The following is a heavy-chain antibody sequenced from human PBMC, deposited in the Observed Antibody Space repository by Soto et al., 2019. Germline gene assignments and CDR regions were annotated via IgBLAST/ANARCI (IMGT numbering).Heavy chain of an antibody. CDR1: GYTFTSYY. CDR3: ARVLTSRGYDFWSGYYSNYYGMDG. D-gene: IGHD3-3*01. Sequence: GASVKVSCKASGYTFTSYYMHWVRQAPGQGLEWMGIINPSGGSTSYAQKFQGRVTMTRDTSTSTVYMELSSLRSEDTAVYYCARVLTSRGYDFWSGYYSNYYGMDGWGQGTTVTVSS. V-gene: IGHV1-46*01. J-gene: IGHJ6*02. CDR2: INPSGGST.